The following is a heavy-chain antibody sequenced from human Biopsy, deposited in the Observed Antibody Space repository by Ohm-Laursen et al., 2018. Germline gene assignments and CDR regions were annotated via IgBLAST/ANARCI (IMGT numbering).Heavy chain of an antibody. CDR1: DGSINSNDYY. Sequence: TLSLTGTVSDGSINSNDYYWGWIRQAPGKGLEWLGSVHYSGATYYTPPLTSLATISVDTAKNQSFLKFRSATAADTAVYYCARPLRGGEYEGFDLWGPGTMVSVSP. J-gene: IGHJ3*01. CDR2: VHYSGAT. CDR3: ARPLRGGEYEGFDL. D-gene: IGHD4-17*01. V-gene: IGHV4-39*01.